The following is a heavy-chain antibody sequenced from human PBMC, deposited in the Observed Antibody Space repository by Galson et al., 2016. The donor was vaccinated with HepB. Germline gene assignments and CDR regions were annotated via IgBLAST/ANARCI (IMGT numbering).Heavy chain of an antibody. CDR3: VRRREKDY. D-gene: IGHD1-26*01. CDR2: ITSDGSTT. J-gene: IGHJ4*02. CDR1: GFPFSSYS. V-gene: IGHV3-74*01. Sequence: SLRLSCAASGFPFSSYSMHWVRQAPGKGLVWVSRITSDGSTTTYADSVKGRFTISRDNTKNTLYLQMNSLRAEDTAVYYCVRRREKDYWGQGTLVTVYS.